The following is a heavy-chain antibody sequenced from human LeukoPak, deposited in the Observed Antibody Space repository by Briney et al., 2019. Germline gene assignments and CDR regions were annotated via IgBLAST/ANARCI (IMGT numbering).Heavy chain of an antibody. J-gene: IGHJ4*02. D-gene: IGHD6-13*01. CDR2: ISGSGGST. Sequence: PGRSLRLSWVASGFTFDDYAMSWVRQAPGKGLEWVSAISGSGGSTYYADSVKGRFTISRDNSKNTLYLQMNSLRAEDTAVYYCAKDGRYIAAAGTFDYWGQGTLVTVSS. CDR3: AKDGRYIAAAGTFDY. CDR1: GFTFDDYA. V-gene: IGHV3-23*01.